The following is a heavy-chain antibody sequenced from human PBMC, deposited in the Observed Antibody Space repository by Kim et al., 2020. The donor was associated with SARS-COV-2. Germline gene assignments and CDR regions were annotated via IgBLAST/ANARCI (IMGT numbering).Heavy chain of an antibody. CDR2: INHSGST. V-gene: IGHV4-34*01. CDR1: GGSFSGYY. CDR3: ASSRYDFWSGYYFNY. D-gene: IGHD3-3*01. J-gene: IGHJ4*02. Sequence: SETLSLTCAVYGGSFSGYYWSWIRQPPGKGLEWIGEINHSGSTNYNPSLKSRVTISVDTSKNQFSLKLSSVTAADTAVYYCASSRYDFWSGYYFNYWGKG.